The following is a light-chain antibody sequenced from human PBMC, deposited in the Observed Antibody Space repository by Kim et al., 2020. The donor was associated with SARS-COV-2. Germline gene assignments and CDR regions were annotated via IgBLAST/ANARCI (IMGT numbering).Light chain of an antibody. V-gene: IGKV1-9*01. CDR2: AAS. J-gene: IGKJ4*01. CDR1: QGISSY. CDR3: LQLNTYPLT. Sequence: ASVGDRVSITCRASQGISSYLALYQQKPGQAPKRLIYAASRLQNGVPSRFSGSGSGTDFALTISSLQPEDVATFYCLQLNTYPLTFGGGTKVDIK.